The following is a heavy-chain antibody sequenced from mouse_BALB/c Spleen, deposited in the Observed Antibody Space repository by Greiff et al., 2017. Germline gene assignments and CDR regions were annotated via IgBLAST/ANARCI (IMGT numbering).Heavy chain of an antibody. CDR1: GYTFTSYY. V-gene: IGHV1-53*01. CDR3: TRESDPYARND. J-gene: IGHJ4*01. CDR2: INPSNGGT. Sequence: VQLQQSGAELVKSGASVTLSCKASGYTFTSYYMYWVKQRPGQGLAWIGKINPSNGGTNFNEKFKSKATLTVDKSSSTAYMQLSSLTSEDSAVFYCTRESDPYARNDWGKGTAVTVA.